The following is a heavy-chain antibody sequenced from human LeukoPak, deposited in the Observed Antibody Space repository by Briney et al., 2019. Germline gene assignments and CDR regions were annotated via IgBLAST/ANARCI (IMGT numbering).Heavy chain of an antibody. V-gene: IGHV1-2*02. D-gene: IGHD1-1*01. Sequence: ASVKLSCKASGYTFTGYYMHWVRQAPGQRLQWMGWINPNSGGTNYAQKFQGRVTMTRDPSISTAYMELSRLTSDETAVHYCARAPNNWNDLIVAYWGPGNLVTVSS. J-gene: IGHJ4*02. CDR1: GYTFTGYY. CDR2: INPNSGGT. CDR3: ARAPNNWNDLIVAY.